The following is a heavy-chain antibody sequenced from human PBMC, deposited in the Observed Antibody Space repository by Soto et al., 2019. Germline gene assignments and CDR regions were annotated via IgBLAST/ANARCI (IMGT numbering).Heavy chain of an antibody. CDR1: GFTFSSHA. V-gene: IGHV3-23*01. CDR2: VDGSGADT. D-gene: IGHD3-16*02. Sequence: GGSLRLSCVASGFTFSSHAMGWLRQAPGTEPEWVAFVDGSGADTSYADSVKGRFTISRDNSKNTLYLHMNSLRAEDTGVYYCADFRGVIGYWGQGTLVTVSS. CDR3: ADFRGVIGY. J-gene: IGHJ4*02.